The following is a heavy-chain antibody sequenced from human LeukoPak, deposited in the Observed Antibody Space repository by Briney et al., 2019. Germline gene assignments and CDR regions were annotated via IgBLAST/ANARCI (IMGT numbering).Heavy chain of an antibody. V-gene: IGHV3-7*01. CDR1: GCTFSSWL. Sequence: GWSLRLCYAACGCTFSSWLVSWGRQARGKGLEWVANIKRDGSERYYVDSVTGRFTISRANTKTSLSLQMHSMRAEDTDVYYCARDDTVTTRVGFIDWGQGTLVTVSS. CDR3: ARDDTVTTRVGFID. CDR2: IKRDGSER. J-gene: IGHJ4*02. D-gene: IGHD4-17*01.